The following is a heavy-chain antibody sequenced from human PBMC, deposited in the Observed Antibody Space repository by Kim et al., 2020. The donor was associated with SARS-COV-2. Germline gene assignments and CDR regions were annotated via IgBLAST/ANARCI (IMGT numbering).Heavy chain of an antibody. CDR3: ARDLPSLLWFGGKHYYYGMDV. Sequence: GGSLRLSCAASGFTFSSYSMNWVRQAPGKGLEWVSYISSSSSTIYYADSVKGRFTISRDNAKNSLYLQMNSLRDEDTAVYYCARDLPSLLWFGGKHYYYGMDVWGQGTTVTVSS. V-gene: IGHV3-48*02. CDR2: ISSSSSTI. CDR1: GFTFSSYS. J-gene: IGHJ6*02. D-gene: IGHD3-10*01.